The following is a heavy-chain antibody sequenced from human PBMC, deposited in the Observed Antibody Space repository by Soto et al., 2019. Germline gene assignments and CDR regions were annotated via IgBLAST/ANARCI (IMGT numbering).Heavy chain of an antibody. CDR1: GCSVCSYY. V-gene: IGHV4-59*08. CDR2: IYYSGST. J-gene: IGHJ4*02. D-gene: IGHD4-4*01. CDR3: ARHSNRNYGLYYFDY. Sequence: SETPSLTCTVSGCSVCSYYWGWIRQSPGKGLEWIGYIYYSGSTKYKPSLKSRVTISVDTSKNQFSLKVSSATAADTAVYYCARHSNRNYGLYYFDYWGLGALVTVSS.